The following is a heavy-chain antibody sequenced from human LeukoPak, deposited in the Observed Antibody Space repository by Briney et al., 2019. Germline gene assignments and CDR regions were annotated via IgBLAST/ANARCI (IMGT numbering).Heavy chain of an antibody. J-gene: IGHJ4*02. CDR1: GGSFSGYY. D-gene: IGHD3-16*02. CDR3: ARGGSYDYVWGSYRYSLLFGY. CDR2: INHSGST. Sequence: SETLSLICAVYGGSFSGYYWSWIRQPPGKGLEWIGEINHSGSTNYNPSLKSRVTISVDTSKNQFSLKLSSVTAADTAVYYCARGGSYDYVWGSYRYSLLFGYWGQGTLVTVSS. V-gene: IGHV4-34*01.